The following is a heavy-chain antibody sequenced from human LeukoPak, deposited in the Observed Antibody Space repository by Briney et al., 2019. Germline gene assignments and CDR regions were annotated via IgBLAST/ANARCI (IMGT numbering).Heavy chain of an antibody. CDR2: INPEGSEK. Sequence: GGSLRLSCAVSGLTFSSSWMDWVRQAPGKGLEWVASINPEGSEKYSADSVKGRFTISRDNAKNSLYLQMNSLRAEDTAVYYCARAAAFTVTSNFDYWGQGTLVTVSS. CDR3: ARAAAFTVTSNFDY. J-gene: IGHJ4*02. V-gene: IGHV3-7*01. D-gene: IGHD4-17*01. CDR1: GLTFSSSW.